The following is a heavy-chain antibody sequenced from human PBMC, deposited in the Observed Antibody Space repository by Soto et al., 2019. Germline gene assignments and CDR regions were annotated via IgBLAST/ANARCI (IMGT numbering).Heavy chain of an antibody. CDR2: INTLSTAI. J-gene: IGHJ4*02. CDR3: ARRLQWQLRPLDS. CDR1: GFTFTDYY. D-gene: IGHD6-19*01. V-gene: IGHV3-11*01. Sequence: GGSLRLSFEGSGFTFTDYYMTWIRQAPGKGLEWVAYINTLSTAIYYADSVKGRFTISRDNAKNSLYLQMNGLRAEDTATYYCARRLQWQLRPLDSWGRGTLVTVSS.